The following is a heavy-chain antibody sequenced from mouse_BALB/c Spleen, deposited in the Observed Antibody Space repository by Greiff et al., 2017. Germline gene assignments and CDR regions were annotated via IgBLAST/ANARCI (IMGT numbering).Heavy chain of an antibody. CDR3: AREGIYDGYYGFAY. D-gene: IGHD2-3*01. V-gene: IGHV5-17*02. J-gene: IGHJ3*01. CDR1: GFTFSSFG. CDR2: ISSGSSTI. Sequence: EVKLMESGGGLVQPGGSRKLSCAASGFTFSSFGMHWVRQAPEKGLEWVAYISSGSSTIYYADTVKGRFTISRDNPKNTLFLQMTSLRSEDTAMYYCAREGIYDGYYGFAYWGQGTLVTVSA.